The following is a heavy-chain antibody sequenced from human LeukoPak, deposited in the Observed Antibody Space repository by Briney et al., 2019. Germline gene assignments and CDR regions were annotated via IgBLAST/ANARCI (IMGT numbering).Heavy chain of an antibody. D-gene: IGHD2-2*01. CDR1: GFTLNKYT. Sequence: PGESLRLSCAASGFTLNKYTMHWVRQAPGKGLEWVAAVAGSGADTYYADSMKGRFTISRDNSNNRLFLQINSLRAEDTAVYYCTKGSDCRSSTCYARPPFNWFDPWGQGTLVTVSS. CDR2: VAGSGADT. CDR3: TKGSDCRSSTCYARPPFNWFDP. J-gene: IGHJ5*02. V-gene: IGHV3-23*01.